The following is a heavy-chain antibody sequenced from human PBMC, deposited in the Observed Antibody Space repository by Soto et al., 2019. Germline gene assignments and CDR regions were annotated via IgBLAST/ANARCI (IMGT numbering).Heavy chain of an antibody. CDR1: GYSLTSYW. D-gene: IGHD2-15*01. V-gene: IGHV5-51*01. CDR2: IYPGDSDT. Sequence: PGESLKIYCKGSGYSLTSYWIGWGRQMPGKGLEWMRIIYPGDSDTRYSPSFQGQVNIPPDKSISTAYLQWSSLKASDTAMYYCARRALPLVCSGGSFYSPLFDYWGQGTLVTVSS. J-gene: IGHJ4*02. CDR3: ARRALPLVCSGGSFYSPLFDY.